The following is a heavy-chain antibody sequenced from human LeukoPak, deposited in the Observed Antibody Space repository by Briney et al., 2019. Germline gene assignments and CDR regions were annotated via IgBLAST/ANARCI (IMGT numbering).Heavy chain of an antibody. CDR3: ARIVVMDDFWSGYNWFDP. V-gene: IGHV1-2*02. D-gene: IGHD3-3*01. J-gene: IGHJ5*02. CDR2: INPNSGGT. CDR1: GYTFTGYY. Sequence: SVKVSCKASGYTFTGYYMHWVRQAPGQGLEWMGWINPNSGGTNYAQKFQGRVTMTRDTSISTAYMELSRLRSDDTAVYYCARIVVMDDFWSGYNWFDPWGQGTLVTVSS.